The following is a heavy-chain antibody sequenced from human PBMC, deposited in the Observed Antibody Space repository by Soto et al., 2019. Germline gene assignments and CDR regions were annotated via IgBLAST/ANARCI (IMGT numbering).Heavy chain of an antibody. CDR3: ARDWDSSGLFDP. CDR1: GASITTYY. V-gene: IGHV4-59*01. D-gene: IGHD3-10*01. CDR2: ISYSGST. J-gene: IGHJ5*02. Sequence: SETMSLTCCVSGASITTYYWSWIRQPPGKGLEWIGSISYSGSTKYIPSHESRVMISLDTSKNQFSLRVTSVTAADTALYYCARDWDSSGLFDPWGQGALVTVSS.